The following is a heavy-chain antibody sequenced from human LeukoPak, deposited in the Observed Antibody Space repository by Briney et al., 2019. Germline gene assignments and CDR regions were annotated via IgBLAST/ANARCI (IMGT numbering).Heavy chain of an antibody. J-gene: IGHJ6*03. CDR2: IYTSGST. CDR1: GGSISSYY. V-gene: IGHV4-4*07. D-gene: IGHD6-6*01. CDR3: ARVGGSSSGGPRYYYYYMDV. Sequence: SETLSLTCTVSGGSISSYYWSWIRQPAGKGLEWIGRIYTSGSTNYNPSLKSRVTMSVDTSKNQCSLKLSSVTAAGTAVYYCARVGGSSSGGPRYYYYYMDVWGKGTTVTVSS.